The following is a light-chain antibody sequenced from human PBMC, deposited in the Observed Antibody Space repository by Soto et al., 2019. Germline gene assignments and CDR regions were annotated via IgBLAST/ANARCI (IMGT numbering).Light chain of an antibody. CDR1: SSDIGSYNL. CDR2: EGS. CDR3: CSYAGSRGLV. Sequence: QSALTQPASVSGSPGQSITISCTGTSSDIGSYNLVSWYQQHPGKAPKVIIYEGSNRPSGVSNRFSASKSGNKASLTISGLQAEDEADYYCCSYAGSRGLVFGGGTQLTVL. V-gene: IGLV2-23*01. J-gene: IGLJ2*01.